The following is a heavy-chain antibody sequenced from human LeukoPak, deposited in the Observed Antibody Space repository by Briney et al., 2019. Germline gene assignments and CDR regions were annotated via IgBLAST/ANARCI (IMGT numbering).Heavy chain of an antibody. V-gene: IGHV4-61*01. CDR1: GGSVSSGSYY. Sequence: SETLSLTCTVSGGSVSSGSYYWSWIRQPPGKGLEWIGYTYYSGSINYNPSLKSRVTISVDTSKNQFSLNLNSVTAADTAVYYCARGGAARLHFQNWGQGTLVTVSS. D-gene: IGHD6-6*01. J-gene: IGHJ1*01. CDR3: ARGGAARLHFQN. CDR2: TYYSGSI.